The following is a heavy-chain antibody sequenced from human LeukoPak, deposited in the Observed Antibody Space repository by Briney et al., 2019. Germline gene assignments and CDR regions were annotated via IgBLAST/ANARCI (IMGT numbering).Heavy chain of an antibody. Sequence: KPSETLSLTCAVYGGSFSGYYWSWIRQPPGKGLEWIGEINHSGSTNYNPSLKSRVTISVDTSKNQFSLKLSSATAADTAVYYCARGFDLDPWGQGTLVTVSS. CDR1: GGSFSGYY. J-gene: IGHJ5*02. CDR3: ARGFDLDP. D-gene: IGHD3-9*01. V-gene: IGHV4-34*01. CDR2: INHSGST.